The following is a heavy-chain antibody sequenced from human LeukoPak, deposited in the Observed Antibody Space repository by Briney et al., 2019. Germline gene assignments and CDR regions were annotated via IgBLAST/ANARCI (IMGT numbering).Heavy chain of an antibody. CDR1: GFTFSSYS. Sequence: GGSLRLSCAASGFTFSSYSMNWVRQAPGKGLEWVSYISSSSSTIYYADSVKGRFTISRGNAKNSLYLQMNSLRAEDTAVYYCAREHSSGYYMDVWGKGTTVTVSS. J-gene: IGHJ6*03. D-gene: IGHD6-19*01. CDR3: AREHSSGYYMDV. V-gene: IGHV3-48*01. CDR2: ISSSSSTI.